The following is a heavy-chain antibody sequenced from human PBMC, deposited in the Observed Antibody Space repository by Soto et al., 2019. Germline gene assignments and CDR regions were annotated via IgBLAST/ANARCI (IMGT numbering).Heavy chain of an antibody. D-gene: IGHD3-22*01. CDR3: ARDLGSLDSSGFSGY. Sequence: PGGSLRLSCAASGFTFSSYGMHWVRQAPGKGLEWVAVIWYDGSNKYYADSVKGRFTISRDNSKNTLYLQMNSLRAEDTAVYYCARDLGSLDSSGFSGYWGQGTLVTVSS. CDR2: IWYDGSNK. V-gene: IGHV3-33*08. J-gene: IGHJ4*02. CDR1: GFTFSSYG.